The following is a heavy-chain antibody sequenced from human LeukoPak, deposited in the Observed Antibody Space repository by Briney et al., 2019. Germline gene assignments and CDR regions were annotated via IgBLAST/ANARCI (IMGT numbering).Heavy chain of an antibody. J-gene: IGHJ4*02. D-gene: IGHD6-19*01. V-gene: IGHV3-21*01. CDR2: IRSSSSYI. CDR1: GFTFSSNS. CDR3: TRPGIAVAGEFFDY. Sequence: GGSRRLSCAASGFTFSSNSMNWVRQAPGKGLEWVSFIRSSSSYIYHADSVKGRFTISRDNAKNSLYLQMNSLRAEDTAVYYCTRPGIAVAGEFFDYWGQGTLVTVSS.